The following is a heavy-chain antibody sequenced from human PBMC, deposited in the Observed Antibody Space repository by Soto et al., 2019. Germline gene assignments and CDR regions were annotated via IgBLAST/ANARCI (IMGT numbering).Heavy chain of an antibody. J-gene: IGHJ6*02. Sequence: GGSLRLSCAASGFTFSNYPMNWVRQAPGKGLEWVSYISSGSSTIYYADSVRGRFTISRDNAENSLYLQMNSLRAEDTAVYYCAKDFGGYVRGMDVWGQGTTVTVSS. CDR3: AKDFGGYVRGMDV. CDR2: ISSGSSTI. D-gene: IGHD3-10*02. CDR1: GFTFSNYP. V-gene: IGHV3-48*01.